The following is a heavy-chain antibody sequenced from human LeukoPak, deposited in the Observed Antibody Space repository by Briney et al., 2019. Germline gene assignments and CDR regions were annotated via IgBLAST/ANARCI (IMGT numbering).Heavy chain of an antibody. V-gene: IGHV3-48*01. CDR2: ISSSGSII. J-gene: IGHJ4*02. CDR1: GFTFSGYS. D-gene: IGHD4-17*01. Sequence: GGSRRLSCAASGFTFSGYSMNWVRQAPGKGLEWVSYISSSGSIIYYADSVKGRFTISRDNAKNSLYLQMNSLRAEDTAMYYCARDRYGDYLIDYWGQGTLDIVSS. CDR3: ARDRYGDYLIDY.